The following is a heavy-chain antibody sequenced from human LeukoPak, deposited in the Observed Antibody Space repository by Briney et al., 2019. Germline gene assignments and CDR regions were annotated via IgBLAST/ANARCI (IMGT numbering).Heavy chain of an antibody. CDR3: AKPVYSRGWYASTFDC. J-gene: IGHJ4*02. D-gene: IGHD6-19*01. V-gene: IGHV3-30*18. CDR1: GFTFTTYA. Sequence: GGSLRLSCSASGFTFTTYAMHWVRQAPGKGLEWVAVISYDGSQKYYADSVKGRFTISRDNSNNTVYLQMNSLTAEDTAVYYCAKPVYSRGWYASTFDCWGQGTLVTVSS. CDR2: ISYDGSQK.